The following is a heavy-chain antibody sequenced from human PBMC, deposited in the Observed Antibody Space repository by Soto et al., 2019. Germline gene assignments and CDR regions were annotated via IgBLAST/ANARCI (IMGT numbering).Heavy chain of an antibody. J-gene: IGHJ4*02. V-gene: IGHV3-30*18. CDR3: AKDEDVYDILTGYYAYFDY. D-gene: IGHD3-9*01. CDR1: GFTFSSYG. Sequence: PGGSLRLSCAASGFTFSSYGMHWVRQAPGKGLEWVAVISYDGSNKYYADSVKGRFTISRDNSKNTLYLQMNSLRAEDTAVYYCAKDEDVYDILTGYYAYFDYWGQGTLVTVSS. CDR2: ISYDGSNK.